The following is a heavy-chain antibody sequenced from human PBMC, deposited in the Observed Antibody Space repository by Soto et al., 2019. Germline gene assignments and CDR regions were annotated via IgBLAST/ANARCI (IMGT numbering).Heavy chain of an antibody. Sequence: SETLSLTCTVSGGSISSGGYYWSWIRQHPGKGLEWIGYIYYSGSTYYNPSLKSRVTISVDTSKNQFSLKLRSVTAADTAVYYCARQDYDLLTDSGNWFDPWGQGTLVTVSS. CDR1: GGSISSGGYY. CDR3: ARQDYDLLTDSGNWFDP. D-gene: IGHD3-9*01. J-gene: IGHJ5*02. CDR2: IYYSGST. V-gene: IGHV4-31*03.